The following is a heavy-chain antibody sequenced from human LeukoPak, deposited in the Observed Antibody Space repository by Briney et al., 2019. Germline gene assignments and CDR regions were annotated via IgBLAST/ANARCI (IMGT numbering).Heavy chain of an antibody. CDR3: ARDRSSGWYADAFDI. CDR2: IKQDGSEK. Sequence: GGSLRLSCAASGFTFSSYWMSWVRQAPGKGLEWVANIKQDGSEKYYVDSVKGRFTISRDNAKNSLYLQMHSLRADDTAVYYCARDRSSGWYADAFDIWGQGTMVTVSS. D-gene: IGHD6-19*01. J-gene: IGHJ3*02. CDR1: GFTFSSYW. V-gene: IGHV3-7*01.